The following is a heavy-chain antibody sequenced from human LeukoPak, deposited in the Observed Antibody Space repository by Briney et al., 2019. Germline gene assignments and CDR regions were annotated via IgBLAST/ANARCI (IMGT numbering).Heavy chain of an antibody. CDR1: GFTFSSYS. J-gene: IGHJ6*03. CDR3: ARAAWIQLWFLLEGYYYMDV. CDR2: ISSSSYI. V-gene: IGHV3-21*01. Sequence: GGSLRLSCAASGFTFSSYSMNWVRQAPGKGLEWVSSISSSSYIYYADSVKGRFTISRDNAKNSLYLQMNSLRAEDTAVYYCARAAWIQLWFLLEGYYYMDVWGKGTTDTISS. D-gene: IGHD5-18*01.